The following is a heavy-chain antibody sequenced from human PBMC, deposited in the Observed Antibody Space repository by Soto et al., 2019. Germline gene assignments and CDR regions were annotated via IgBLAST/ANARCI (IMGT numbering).Heavy chain of an antibody. Sequence: QVQLVQSGAEVSKPGASVKVSCKASGYSFTSYDINWVRQATGQGLEWMGWMNPNSGNTGYAQKFQDRATMTRNTSISTAYMELSSLSSEDTAMYYCARSVDTGSWTDYWGQGTLVTVSS. CDR2: MNPNSGNT. CDR1: GYSFTSYD. V-gene: IGHV1-8*01. J-gene: IGHJ4*02. CDR3: ARSVDTGSWTDY. D-gene: IGHD5-18*01.